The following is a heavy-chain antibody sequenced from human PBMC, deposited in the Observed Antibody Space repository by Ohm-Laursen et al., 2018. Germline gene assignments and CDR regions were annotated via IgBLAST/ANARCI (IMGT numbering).Heavy chain of an antibody. J-gene: IGHJ6*02. Sequence: SLRLSCTASGFNFTTYGMNWVRQASGKGLEWVANIHYSRTSLIYYAGSVIGRFTISKDNAKNSLFLQMNSLRADDTAIYYCARRIPLYDIDDWGQGTTVTVSS. CDR1: GFNFTTYG. V-gene: IGHV3-48*03. CDR2: IHYSRTSLI. D-gene: IGHD2-2*02. CDR3: ARRIPLYDIDD.